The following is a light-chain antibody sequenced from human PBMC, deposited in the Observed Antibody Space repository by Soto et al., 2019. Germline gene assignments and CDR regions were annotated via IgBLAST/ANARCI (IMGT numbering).Light chain of an antibody. J-gene: IGLJ1*01. Sequence: QSVLTQAPSVSGTPGQRVTITCSGSSSNIGRNSVNWYQHLPGTAPKLLTHGNNHRPSGVPDRISGSKSGTSASLAISGLQSEDEADYYCAAWDDSLSGHYVFGTGTKVTVL. CDR3: AAWDDSLSGHYV. V-gene: IGLV1-44*01. CDR2: GNN. CDR1: SSNIGRNS.